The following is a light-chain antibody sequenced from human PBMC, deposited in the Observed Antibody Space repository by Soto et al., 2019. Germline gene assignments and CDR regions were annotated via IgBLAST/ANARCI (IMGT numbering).Light chain of an antibody. V-gene: IGLV1-36*01. Sequence: QSVLTQPPSVSEAPRQRVTISCSGSSSNIGNNAVNWYQQLPGKAPKLLIYYDDLVPSGVSDRFSGSKSGTSASLAISGLPSEDGADYYCAAWDDSLNGPVFGGGTQLTVL. CDR1: SSNIGNNA. J-gene: IGLJ2*01. CDR3: AAWDDSLNGPV. CDR2: YDD.